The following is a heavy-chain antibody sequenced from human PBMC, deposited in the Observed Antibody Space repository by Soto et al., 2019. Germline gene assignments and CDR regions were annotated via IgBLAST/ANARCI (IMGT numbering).Heavy chain of an antibody. J-gene: IGHJ4*02. Sequence: SETLSLTCTVSDGSITSSNXFWGWIRQPPGKGLEWIGTIFYGGNTYYNPSLKSRVTMSVDTFKNQFSLRLSSVTAADTAVYFCASRYYFDYGGYYPTFDSWGQGTLVTVSS. D-gene: IGHD3-22*01. V-gene: IGHV4-39*01. CDR2: IFYGGNT. CDR1: DGSITSSNXF. CDR3: ASRYYFDYGGYYPTFDS.